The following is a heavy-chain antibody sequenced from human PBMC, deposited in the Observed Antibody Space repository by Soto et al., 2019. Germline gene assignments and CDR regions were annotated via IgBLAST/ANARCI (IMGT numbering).Heavy chain of an antibody. Sequence: WGSLRLSCVASGFSFSNHAMHWVRQAPGKGLEWVAVISYDGRNKYYADSVRGRVTISRDNSKNAVYLQMSGLRAEDTAVYYCSKGRGGPRGYFQYWGQGTLVTDSS. CDR3: SKGRGGPRGYFQY. CDR1: GFSFSNHA. CDR2: ISYDGRNK. V-gene: IGHV3-30*04. J-gene: IGHJ1*01. D-gene: IGHD2-15*01.